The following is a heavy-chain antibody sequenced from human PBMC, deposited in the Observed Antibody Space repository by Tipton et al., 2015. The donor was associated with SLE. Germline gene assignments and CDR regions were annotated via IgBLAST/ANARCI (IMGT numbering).Heavy chain of an antibody. J-gene: IGHJ4*02. CDR3: AKDSSIGYLDY. V-gene: IGHV3-64*04. Sequence: SLRLSCSASGFTFSSYAMHWVRQAPGKGLEYVSAISSNGGSTYYADSVKGRFTISRDNSKNTLYLQMNSLGAEDTAVYYCAKDSSIGYLDYWGQGTLATVSS. CDR2: ISSNGGST. CDR1: GFTFSSYA. D-gene: IGHD3-16*02.